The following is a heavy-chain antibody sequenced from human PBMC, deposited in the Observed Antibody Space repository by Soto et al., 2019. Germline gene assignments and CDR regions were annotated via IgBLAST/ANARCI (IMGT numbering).Heavy chain of an antibody. J-gene: IGHJ4*02. CDR3: ATSRYCIDGVCPFDY. CDR1: GYTFSSYD. CDR2: MNSNNGDP. V-gene: IGHV1-8*01. D-gene: IGHD2-8*01. Sequence: QVQLVQSGAEVRKPGASVKVSCKTSGYTFSSYDINWVRQATGQGLECMGWMNSNNGDPGYARKFQGRVTVTRETSTRTVYMELSNLQSDDTAVYYCATSRYCIDGVCPFDYWGQGTLVTVSS.